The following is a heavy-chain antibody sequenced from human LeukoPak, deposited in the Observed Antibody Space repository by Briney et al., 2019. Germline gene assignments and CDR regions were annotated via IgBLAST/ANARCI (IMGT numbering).Heavy chain of an antibody. Sequence: GGSLRLSCAASGFTFSSYDMHWVRQATGKGLEWVSAIGTAGDTYYPGSVKGRFTISRENAKNSLYLQMNSLRAEDTAVYYCAKDIGRHDYGDYVCMDVWGQGTTVTVSS. J-gene: IGHJ6*02. CDR3: AKDIGRHDYGDYVCMDV. CDR2: IGTAGDT. CDR1: GFTFSSYD. D-gene: IGHD4-17*01. V-gene: IGHV3-13*01.